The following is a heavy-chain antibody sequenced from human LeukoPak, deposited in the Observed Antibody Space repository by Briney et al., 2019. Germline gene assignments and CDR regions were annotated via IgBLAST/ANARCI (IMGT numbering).Heavy chain of an antibody. CDR3: AKEMSYYDSSGYLD. J-gene: IGHJ4*02. CDR2: ISGSGGST. D-gene: IGHD3-22*01. CDR1: GFTFSSYA. Sequence: PGGSLRLSCAASGFTFSSYAMSWVRQAPGNGLEWVSAISGSGGSTYYADSVKGRFTISRDNSKNTLCLQMNSLRAEDTAVYLCAKEMSYYDSSGYLDWGQGNLVTVSS. V-gene: IGHV3-23*01.